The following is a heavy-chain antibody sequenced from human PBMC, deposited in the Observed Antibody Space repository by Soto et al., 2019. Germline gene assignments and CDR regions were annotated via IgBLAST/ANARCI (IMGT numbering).Heavy chain of an antibody. CDR2: ISGSGGSR. Sequence: EVLLLESGGGLVQPGGSLRLSCAASGFTFSSYAMSWVRQAPGKGLEWVSSISGSGGSRCYADSVKGRFTISRDNSKNTLYLQMNILRAEDTAVYYWAKGERGKYYSYGLDVWGQGTTVTVSS. V-gene: IGHV3-23*01. D-gene: IGHD3-10*01. CDR3: AKGERGKYYSYGLDV. CDR1: GFTFSSYA. J-gene: IGHJ6*02.